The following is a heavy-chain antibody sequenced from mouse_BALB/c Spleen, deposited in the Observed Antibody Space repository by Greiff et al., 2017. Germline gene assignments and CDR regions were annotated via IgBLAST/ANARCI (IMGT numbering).Heavy chain of an antibody. D-gene: IGHD1-1*01. V-gene: IGHV5-17*02. CDR3: AREVTTVVAPYYAMDY. Sequence: EVQRVESGGGLVQPGGSRKLSCAASGFTFSSFGMHWVRQAPEKGLEWVAYISSGSSTIYYADTVKGRFTISRDNPKNTLFLQMTSLRSEDTAMYYCAREVTTVVAPYYAMDYWGQGTSVTVSS. J-gene: IGHJ4*01. CDR1: GFTFSSFG. CDR2: ISSGSSTI.